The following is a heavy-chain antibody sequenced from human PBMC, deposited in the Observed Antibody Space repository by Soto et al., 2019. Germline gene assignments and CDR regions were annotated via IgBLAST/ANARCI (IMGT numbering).Heavy chain of an antibody. CDR2: VDYRGRT. CDR1: GGSVSSSSYY. CDR3: ARIDSSGGLDS. Sequence: QLQLQESGPGLVEPSETLSLTCIVSGGSVSSSSYYWGWIRQPPGKGLEWIGSVDYRGRTYYSPSFESRVTMSVDMSKNHFSLTLSSVTAADTAVYYCARIDSSGGLDSWGQGILVTVSS. D-gene: IGHD3-22*01. J-gene: IGHJ1*01. V-gene: IGHV4-39*02.